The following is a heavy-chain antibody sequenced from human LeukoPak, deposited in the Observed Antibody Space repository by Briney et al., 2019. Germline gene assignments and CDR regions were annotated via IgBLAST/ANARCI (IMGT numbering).Heavy chain of an antibody. CDR1: GYTFTSYY. V-gene: IGHV1-46*01. Sequence: ASVKVSCKASGYTFTSYYMHWARQAPGQGLEWMGIINPSGGSTSYAQKFQGRVTMTRDTSTSTVYMELSSLRSEDTAVYHCARRGDGYNLDYWGQGTLVTVSS. D-gene: IGHD5-24*01. CDR3: ARRGDGYNLDY. J-gene: IGHJ4*02. CDR2: INPSGGST.